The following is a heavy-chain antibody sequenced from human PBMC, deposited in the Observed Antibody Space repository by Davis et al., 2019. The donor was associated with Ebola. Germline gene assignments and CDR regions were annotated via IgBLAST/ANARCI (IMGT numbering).Heavy chain of an antibody. D-gene: IGHD6-6*01. CDR2: INSDGSST. J-gene: IGHJ4*02. CDR3: ARAIAAPPGTDFDY. V-gene: IGHV3-74*01. CDR1: GFTFSSYG. Sequence: PGGSLRLSCAASGFTFSSYGMHWVRQAPGKGLEWVSRINSDGSSTSYADSVKGRFTISRDNAKNTLYLQMNSLRAEDTAVYYCARAIAAPPGTDFDYWGQGTLVTVSS.